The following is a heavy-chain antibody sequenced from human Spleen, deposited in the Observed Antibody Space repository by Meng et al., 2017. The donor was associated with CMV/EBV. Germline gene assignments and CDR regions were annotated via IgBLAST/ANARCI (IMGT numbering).Heavy chain of an antibody. V-gene: IGHV3-21*01. Sequence: CAAPGFTFISYSMNWVRQAPGKGLEWVSSISSSSSYIYYADSVKGRFTISRDNAKNSPYLQMNSLRAEDTAVYYCARDLTYGGKTFDYWGQGTPVTVSS. D-gene: IGHD4-23*01. CDR2: ISSSSSYI. CDR1: GFTFISYS. J-gene: IGHJ4*02. CDR3: ARDLTYGGKTFDY.